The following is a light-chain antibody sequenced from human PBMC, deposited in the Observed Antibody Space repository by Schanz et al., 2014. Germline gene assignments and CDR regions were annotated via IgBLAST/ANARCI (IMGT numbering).Light chain of an antibody. CDR2: DAS. J-gene: IGKJ1*01. CDR1: QSIGTW. Sequence: DIQMTQSPSTLSASVGDRVTITCRASQSIGTWLAWYQQKPGKVPKLLIYDASSLEGGVPSRFSGSRSGTEFTLTISSLQPDDFATYYCQQYNTYSWTFGQGTKVEIK. CDR3: QQYNTYSWT. V-gene: IGKV1-5*01.